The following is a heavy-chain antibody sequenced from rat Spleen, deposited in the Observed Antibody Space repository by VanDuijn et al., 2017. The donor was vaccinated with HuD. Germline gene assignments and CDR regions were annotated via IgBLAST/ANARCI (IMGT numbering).Heavy chain of an antibody. CDR1: GFTFSSYW. CDR3: ARPLTTAYVMDA. Sequence: EVQLVETGGGLVQPGRSLKLSCVASGFTFSSYWMYWIRQAPGKGLEWVSSINTDGGSTYYSDSVKGRFTMSRDNAENTVYLQMNGLRSEDTATYYCARPLTTAYVMDAWGQGASVTVSS. D-gene: IGHD1-1*01. CDR2: INTDGGST. V-gene: IGHV5-58*01. J-gene: IGHJ4*01.